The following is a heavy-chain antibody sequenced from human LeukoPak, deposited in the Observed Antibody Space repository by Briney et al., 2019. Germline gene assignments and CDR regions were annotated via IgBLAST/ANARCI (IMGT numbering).Heavy chain of an antibody. Sequence: SVKVSCKASGATFSSSAISWVRQAPGQGLEWVGGAIPILGSTKYAQKFQDRVSITTDESTSTAYMELSSLRSDDTAVYYCASYDCGRTSCHSYYYYSMDVWDKGTTVTVSS. D-gene: IGHD2-2*01. CDR3: ASYDCGRTSCHSYYYYSMDV. CDR2: AIPILGST. V-gene: IGHV1-69*05. J-gene: IGHJ6*03. CDR1: GATFSSSA.